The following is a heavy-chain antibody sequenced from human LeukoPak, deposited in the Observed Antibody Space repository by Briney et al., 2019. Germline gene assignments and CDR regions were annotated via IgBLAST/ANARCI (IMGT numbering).Heavy chain of an antibody. V-gene: IGHV3-23*01. D-gene: IGHD1-26*01. CDR1: GFIFSSYA. CDR2: ISGSGGST. CDR3: ARDVVGATYFD. J-gene: IGHJ4*02. Sequence: GGSLRLSCAASGFIFSSYAMSWVRQAPGKGLEWVSAISGSGGSTYYADSVKGRFTISRDNSKNTLYLQMNSLRAEDTAVYYCARDVVGATYFDWGQGTLVTVSS.